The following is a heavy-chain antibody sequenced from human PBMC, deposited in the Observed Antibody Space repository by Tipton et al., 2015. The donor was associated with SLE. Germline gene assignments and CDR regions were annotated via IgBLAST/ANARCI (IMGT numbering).Heavy chain of an antibody. CDR2: TRYDGSDR. CDR3: AKDFTLGAGYFDY. Sequence: SGFTFSSSGMHWVRQAPGKGLEWVTFTRYDGSDRYHADSVKGRFTISRDNSKNTLYLQMNSLRAEDTAIYYCAKDFTLGAGYFDYWGQGTLVTVSS. D-gene: IGHD3-16*01. V-gene: IGHV3-30*02. J-gene: IGHJ4*02. CDR1: GFTFSSSG.